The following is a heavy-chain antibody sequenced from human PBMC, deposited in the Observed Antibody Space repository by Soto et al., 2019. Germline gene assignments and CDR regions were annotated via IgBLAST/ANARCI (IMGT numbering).Heavy chain of an antibody. CDR3: AKDHEIAVAPLVFDY. D-gene: IGHD6-19*01. V-gene: IGHV3-23*01. CDR1: GFTFSSYA. J-gene: IGHJ4*02. Sequence: GGSLRLSCAASGFTFSSYAMSWVRQAPGQGLEWVSAISGSGSNPYYADSVKGRFTISRDNSKNTLYLQMNSLRAEDTAVYYCAKDHEIAVAPLVFDYWGQGTLVTVSS. CDR2: ISGSGSNP.